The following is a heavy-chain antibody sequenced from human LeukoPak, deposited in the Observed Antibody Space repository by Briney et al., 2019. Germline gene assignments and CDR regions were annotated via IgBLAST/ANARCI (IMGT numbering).Heavy chain of an antibody. CDR3: AREPMAVTTTAPLLVDY. V-gene: IGHV3-23*01. Sequence: TGGSLRLSCAASGFTFSSNWMSWVRQAPGKGLEWVSAISGSGGSTYYADSVKGRFTISRDNSKNTLYLQMNSLRAEDTAVYYCAREPMAVTTTAPLLVDYWGQGTLVTVSS. CDR2: ISGSGGST. CDR1: GFTFSSNW. J-gene: IGHJ4*02. D-gene: IGHD4-17*01.